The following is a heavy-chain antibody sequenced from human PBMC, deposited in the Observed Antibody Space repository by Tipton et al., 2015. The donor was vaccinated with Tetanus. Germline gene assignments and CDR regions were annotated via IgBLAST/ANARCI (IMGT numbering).Heavy chain of an antibody. CDR2: IYYSGTT. CDR1: GGPVSSSNW. D-gene: IGHD3-16*02. CDR3: ARHMAEHDTRYFDL. Sequence: TLSLTCDVSGGPVSSSNWWSWVRQAPGKGLEWIGEIYYSGTTNYNPSLKSRVTISTDKSKNQVSLRLNSVTAADTAVYFCARHMAEHDTRYFDLWGQGTKVTVSS. V-gene: IGHV4-4*01. J-gene: IGHJ3*01.